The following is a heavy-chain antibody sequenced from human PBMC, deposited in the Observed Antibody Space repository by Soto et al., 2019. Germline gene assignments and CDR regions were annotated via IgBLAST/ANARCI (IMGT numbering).Heavy chain of an antibody. CDR2: IMPIFRTP. CDR3: ARDKDRLQLGGYYYYILDI. CDR1: EGAFSNSA. J-gene: IGHJ6*02. D-gene: IGHD5-12*01. Sequence: QFQLEQSGAEVKKPGSSVRVSCKASEGAFSNSAISWVRQAPGQGLEWMGGIMPIFRTPDYAQKFQGRVTITADESTSTAYMELSGLRSDDTAIYYCARDKDRLQLGGYYYYILDIWGQRTTVTVSS. V-gene: IGHV1-69*12.